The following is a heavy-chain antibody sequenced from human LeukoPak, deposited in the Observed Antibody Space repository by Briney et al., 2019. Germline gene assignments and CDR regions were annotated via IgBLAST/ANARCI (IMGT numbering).Heavy chain of an antibody. CDR1: GYTFTSYG. V-gene: IGHV1-18*01. CDR2: ISAYNGNT. J-gene: IGHJ1*01. CDR3: ARVGSCSSTSCYRPLQH. Sequence: ASVKVSCKASGYTFTSYGISWVRQAPGQGLEWMGWISAYNGNTTYAQKLQGRVTMTTDTSTSTAYMELRSLRSDDTAVYYCARVGSCSSTSCYRPLQHWGQGTLVTVSS. D-gene: IGHD2-2*01.